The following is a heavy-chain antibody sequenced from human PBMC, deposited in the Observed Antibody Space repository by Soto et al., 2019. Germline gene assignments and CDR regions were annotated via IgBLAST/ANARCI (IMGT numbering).Heavy chain of an antibody. J-gene: IGHJ6*02. CDR2: ISYDGSNK. V-gene: IGHV3-30-3*01. CDR3: ARGYGVYSSGMDV. D-gene: IGHD4-17*01. Sequence: QVQLVESGGGVVQPGRSLRLSCAASGFTFSNYAMHWVLQAPGKGLEWVAIISYDGSNKYYADSVKGRFTISRDNSKNTLYLQMNSLRAEDTAVYYCARGYGVYSSGMDVWGQGTTVTVSS. CDR1: GFTFSNYA.